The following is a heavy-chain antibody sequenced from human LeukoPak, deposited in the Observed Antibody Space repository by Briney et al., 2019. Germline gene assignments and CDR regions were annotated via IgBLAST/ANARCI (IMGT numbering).Heavy chain of an antibody. Sequence: SETLSLTCTVSGGSISSYYWSWIRQPPGKGLEWIGYIYYSGSTNYNPSLKSRVTISVDTSKNQFSLKLSSVTAADTAVYYCARSIAAAGANWFDPWGQGTLVTVSS. CDR2: IYYSGST. V-gene: IGHV4-59*01. J-gene: IGHJ5*02. D-gene: IGHD6-13*01. CDR3: ARSIAAAGANWFDP. CDR1: GGSISSYY.